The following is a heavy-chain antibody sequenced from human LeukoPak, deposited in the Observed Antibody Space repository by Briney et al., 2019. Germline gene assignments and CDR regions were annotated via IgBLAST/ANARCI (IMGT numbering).Heavy chain of an antibody. V-gene: IGHV4-34*01. Sequence: PSETLSLTCAVYGGSFSGYYWSWIRQPPGKGLEWIGEINHSGSTNYNPSLKSRVTISVDTSNNQFSLKLSSVTAADTAVYYCAREPLHYDFWSGYTNWFDPWGQGTLVTVSS. J-gene: IGHJ5*02. CDR1: GGSFSGYY. D-gene: IGHD3-3*01. CDR3: AREPLHYDFWSGYTNWFDP. CDR2: INHSGST.